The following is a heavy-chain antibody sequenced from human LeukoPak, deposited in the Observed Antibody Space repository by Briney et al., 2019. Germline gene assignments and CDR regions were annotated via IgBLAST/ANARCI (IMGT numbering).Heavy chain of an antibody. V-gene: IGHV1-69*05. Sequence: ASVKVSCKASGGTFSSYAISWVRQAPGQGLEWMGRIIPIFGTANYAQKFQGRVTITTDESTSTAYMELSSLRPEDTAVYYCARFFGYNRDAFDIWGQGTMVTVSS. CDR1: GGTFSSYA. D-gene: IGHD5-24*01. CDR3: ARFFGYNRDAFDI. CDR2: IIPIFGTA. J-gene: IGHJ3*02.